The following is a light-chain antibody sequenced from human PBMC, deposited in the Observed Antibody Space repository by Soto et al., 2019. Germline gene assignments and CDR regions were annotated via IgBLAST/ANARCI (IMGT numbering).Light chain of an antibody. J-gene: IGLJ1*01. CDR2: EVN. Sequence: QSVLTQPPSASGSPGQSVAISCTGTSSDVGGYNYVSWYQQHPGKAPKLMIYEVNQRPSGVPDRFSGSKSGNTASLIVSGLQAEDEDEYYCSAYAGSSNVFGTGTKGTVL. V-gene: IGLV2-8*01. CDR1: SSDVGGYNY. CDR3: SAYAGSSNV.